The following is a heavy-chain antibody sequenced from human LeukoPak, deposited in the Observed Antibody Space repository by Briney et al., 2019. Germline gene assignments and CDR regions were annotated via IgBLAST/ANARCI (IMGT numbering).Heavy chain of an antibody. V-gene: IGHV3-21*06. Sequence: GGSLRLSCAASGFTFSSYSMNWVRQAPGKGLEWVSSISSSSSYIYYADSVKGRFTISRDNAKNSLYLQMNSLRAEDTAVYYCARDQVRDPVYRSSEGFDPWGQGTLVTVSS. D-gene: IGHD6-6*01. J-gene: IGHJ5*02. CDR1: GFTFSSYS. CDR3: ARDQVRDPVYRSSEGFDP. CDR2: ISSSSSYI.